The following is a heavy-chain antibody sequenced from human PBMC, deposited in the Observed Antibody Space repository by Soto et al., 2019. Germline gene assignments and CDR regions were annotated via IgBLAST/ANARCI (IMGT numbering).Heavy chain of an antibody. D-gene: IGHD5-18*01. Sequence: RGSLRLSCAASGFTFSSYSMNWVRQAPGKGLEWVSYISSSSSTIYYTDSVKGRFTISRDNAKNSLYLQMNSLRDEDTAVYYCARDESWDVDTAIFPYYYYGMDVWGQGTTVTVSS. CDR3: ARDESWDVDTAIFPYYYYGMDV. V-gene: IGHV3-48*02. CDR2: ISSSSSTI. J-gene: IGHJ6*02. CDR1: GFTFSSYS.